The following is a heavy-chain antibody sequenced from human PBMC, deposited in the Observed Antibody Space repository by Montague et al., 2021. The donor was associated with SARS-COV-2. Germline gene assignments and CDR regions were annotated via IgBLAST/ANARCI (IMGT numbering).Heavy chain of an antibody. V-gene: IGHV4-59*12. Sequence: SETLSLTCTVSGGSISNYYWSWIRQPPGKGLEWIGYVYSSATSIYNPSLRSRVTISEDPSKNHISLRLSSVTAADTAVYYCARGEAVEIAGGVRLGRFDPWGQGILVTVSS. CDR1: GGSISNYY. CDR3: ARGEAVEIAGGVRLGRFDP. CDR2: VYSSATS. J-gene: IGHJ5*02. D-gene: IGHD2-8*02.